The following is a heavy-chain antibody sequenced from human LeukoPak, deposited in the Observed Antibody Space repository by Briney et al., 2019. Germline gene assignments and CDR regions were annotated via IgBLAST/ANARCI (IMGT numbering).Heavy chain of an antibody. Sequence: GRSLRLSCAASGFTFSSYGMHWVRQAPGKGLEWVAILSYDGSNKYYADSVKGRFTISRDNSKNTLYLQMSSLRAEDTAVYYCARGGDPVKYYAEYFQYWGQGTLVTVSS. CDR2: LSYDGSNK. V-gene: IGHV3-30*03. CDR1: GFTFSSYG. CDR3: ARGGDPVKYYAEYFQY. J-gene: IGHJ1*01. D-gene: IGHD2-21*02.